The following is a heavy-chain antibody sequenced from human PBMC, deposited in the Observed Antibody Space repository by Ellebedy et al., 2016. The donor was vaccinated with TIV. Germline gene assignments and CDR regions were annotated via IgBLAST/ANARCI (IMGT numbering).Heavy chain of an antibody. CDR1: GGTFSIYA. V-gene: IGHV1-69*13. Sequence: ASVKVSCKASGGTFSIYAISWVRQAPGQGLEWMGGIIPFFPKTNYAQKFQGRVTITADESSGTTYMELSGLTSEDTAVYYCARPARVNDRSLDCPDQHYYGMDVWGQGTTVTVS. CDR2: IIPFFPKT. CDR3: ARPARVNDRSLDCPDQHYYGMDV. D-gene: IGHD2-2*01. J-gene: IGHJ6*02.